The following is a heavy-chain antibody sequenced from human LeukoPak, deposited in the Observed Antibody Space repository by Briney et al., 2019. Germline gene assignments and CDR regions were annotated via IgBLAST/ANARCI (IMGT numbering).Heavy chain of an antibody. J-gene: IGHJ4*02. CDR2: ISWNSGSI. D-gene: IGHD1-26*01. V-gene: IGHV3-9*01. CDR1: GFSFDDYG. Sequence: GGSLRLSCAASGFSFDDYGMHWVRQAPGKGLEWVSGISWNSGSIGYADSVKGRFTISRDNAKKSLYLQMNSLRAEDTALYYCAKDIDHNDRGRFDYWGQGTLVTVSS. CDR3: AKDIDHNDRGRFDY.